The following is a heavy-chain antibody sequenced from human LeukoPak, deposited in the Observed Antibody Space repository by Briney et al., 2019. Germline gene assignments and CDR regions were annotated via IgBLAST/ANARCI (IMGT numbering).Heavy chain of an antibody. CDR2: ISYDGSNK. V-gene: IGHV3-30*18. Sequence: GGSLRLSCAASGFTFSSYGMHWVRQAPGKGLEWVAVISYDGSNKYYADSVKGRFTISRDNSKNTLYLQMNSLRAEDTAVYYCAKDKRWEQAEYYFDYWGQGTLVTVSS. CDR3: AKDKRWEQAEYYFDY. CDR1: GFTFSSYG. D-gene: IGHD1-26*01. J-gene: IGHJ4*02.